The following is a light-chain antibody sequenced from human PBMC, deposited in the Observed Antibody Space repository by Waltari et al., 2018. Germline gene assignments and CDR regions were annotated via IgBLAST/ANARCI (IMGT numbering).Light chain of an antibody. V-gene: IGLV2-23*01. Sequence: QSALTQPASVSGSPGQSITISCTGTSSDVGSYNLVSWYQQHAGKAPKLMISEGSKRPSGVSNRFSGSESGNTASLTISGLQAEDGADYYCCSYAGSKTWVFGGGTNLTVL. CDR1: SSDVGSYNL. CDR2: EGS. CDR3: CSYAGSKTWV. J-gene: IGLJ3*02.